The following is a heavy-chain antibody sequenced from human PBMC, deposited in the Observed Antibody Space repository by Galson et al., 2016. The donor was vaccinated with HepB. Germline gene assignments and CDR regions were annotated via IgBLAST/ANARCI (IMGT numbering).Heavy chain of an antibody. CDR3: ARNMYGAATNYIGDVFDI. Sequence: SLRLSCAASGFTFRDFPMVWVRQAPGQGLEWVSSISSDGVYTYYADSLKGRFTISRDNAKNSLYLQMNSLRAEDTAMYYCARNMYGAATNYIGDVFDIWGQGTMVTVSS. V-gene: IGHV3-21*04. J-gene: IGHJ3*02. CDR2: ISSDGVYT. CDR1: GFTFRDFP. D-gene: IGHD3-10*01.